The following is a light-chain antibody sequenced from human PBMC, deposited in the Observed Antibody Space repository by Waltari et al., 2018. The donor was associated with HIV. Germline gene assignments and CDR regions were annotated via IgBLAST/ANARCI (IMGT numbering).Light chain of an antibody. Sequence: QSALTQPASVSGSPGQSITISCTGTSSDVGGFNYVSWYQQYPGKAPKVIISDVSNRPSGVSSRFSGSKSGNTASRTIPGLQAEDEADYYCASYTRHSTLLFGGGTKLTVL. J-gene: IGLJ3*02. CDR3: ASYTRHSTLL. CDR1: SSDVGGFNY. V-gene: IGLV2-14*03. CDR2: DVS.